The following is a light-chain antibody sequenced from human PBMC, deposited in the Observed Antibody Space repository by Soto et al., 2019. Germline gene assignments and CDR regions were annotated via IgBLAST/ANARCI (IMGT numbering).Light chain of an antibody. V-gene: IGKV3-20*01. CDR2: GAS. J-gene: IGKJ5*01. Sequence: EIVLTQSPGTLSLSPGERATLSCRASQSVSSSYLAWYQQKPGQAXXLLIYGASSRATGIPDRFSGSGSGTDFTLTISRLEPEDFAVYYCQQYGSSPPITFGQGTRLEIK. CDR1: QSVSSSY. CDR3: QQYGSSPPIT.